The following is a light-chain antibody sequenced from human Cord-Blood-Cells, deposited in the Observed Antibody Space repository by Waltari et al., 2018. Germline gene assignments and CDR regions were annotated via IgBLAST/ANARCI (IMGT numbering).Light chain of an antibody. Sequence: QSALTQPASVSGSPGQSITLSCTGTSSDVGSYNLISWYQQHPGKAPKPMIYEGSKRPSGVSNRFSGSKSGNTASLTISGLQAEDEADYYCCSYAGSSNWVFGGGTKLTVL. CDR3: CSYAGSSNWV. V-gene: IGLV2-23*01. CDR2: EGS. J-gene: IGLJ3*02. CDR1: SSDVGSYNL.